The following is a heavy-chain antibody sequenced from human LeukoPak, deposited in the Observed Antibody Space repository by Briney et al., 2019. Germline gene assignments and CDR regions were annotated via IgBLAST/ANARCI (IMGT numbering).Heavy chain of an antibody. CDR1: GFTFSSYG. V-gene: IGHV3-7*04. CDR2: IKQDGSEK. J-gene: IGHJ4*02. CDR3: ARGDDFWSGYPFDY. Sequence: PGGSLRLSCAASGFTFSSYGMHWVRQAPGKGLEWVANIKQDGSEKYYVDSVKGRFTISRDNAKNSLYLQMNSLRAEDTAVYYCARGDDFWSGYPFDYWGQGTLVTVSS. D-gene: IGHD3-3*01.